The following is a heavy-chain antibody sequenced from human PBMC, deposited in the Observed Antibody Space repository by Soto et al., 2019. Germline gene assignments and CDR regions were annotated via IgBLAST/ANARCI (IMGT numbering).Heavy chain of an antibody. Sequence: QVQLQESGPGLVKPSQTLSLTCTVSGGSISSGNYYWSWIRQHPGKGLEWIGYIYYSGSTYYNPSSKVRVTRSVDTSKNQFSLKLSSVTAADTAVYYCASTYYNASSGPFDYWGQGTLVTVSS. J-gene: IGHJ4*02. D-gene: IGHD3-22*01. CDR1: GGSISSGNYY. CDR3: ASTYYNASSGPFDY. V-gene: IGHV4-31*03. CDR2: IYYSGST.